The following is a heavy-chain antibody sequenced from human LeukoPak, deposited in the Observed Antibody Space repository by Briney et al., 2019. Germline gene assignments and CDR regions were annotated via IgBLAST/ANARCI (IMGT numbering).Heavy chain of an antibody. J-gene: IGHJ4*02. D-gene: IGHD2-15*01. V-gene: IGHV1-18*01. CDR3: ARAGGYCGRISCPYYFDY. Sequence: ASVKVSCKASGYTFTGYGISWVRQAPGQGLEWMGWISAYNGNTNYAQKFQGRVTMTRNTSISTAYMELSSLRSEDTAVYYCARAGGYCGRISCPYYFDYWGQGSLVAVSS. CDR1: GYTFTGYG. CDR2: ISAYNGNT.